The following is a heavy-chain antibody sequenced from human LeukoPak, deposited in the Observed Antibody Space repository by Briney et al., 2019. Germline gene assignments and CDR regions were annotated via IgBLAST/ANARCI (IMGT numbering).Heavy chain of an antibody. CDR3: ARADQYSYGYFDP. V-gene: IGHV4-34*01. D-gene: IGHD5-18*01. Sequence: PSETLSLTCAVYGGSFSGYYWSWIRQPPGKGLEWIGEINHSGSTNYNPSLKSRVTISVDTSKNQFSLKLSSVTAADTAVYYCARADQYSYGYFDPWGQGTLVTVSS. CDR1: GGSFSGYY. CDR2: INHSGST. J-gene: IGHJ4*02.